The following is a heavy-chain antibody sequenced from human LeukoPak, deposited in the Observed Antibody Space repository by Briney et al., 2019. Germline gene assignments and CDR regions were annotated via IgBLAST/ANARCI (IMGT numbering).Heavy chain of an antibody. J-gene: IGHJ4*02. CDR3: AKATSSYFAGTGGFDY. D-gene: IGHD6-13*01. V-gene: IGHV3-9*03. CDR1: GFTFDDYA. Sequence: GGSLRLSCAASGFTFDDYAMHWVRQAPGKGLEWVSGISWNSGSIGYADSVKGRFTISRDNAKNSLYLQMNSLRAEDMALYYCAKATSSYFAGTGGFDYWGQGTLVTVSS. CDR2: ISWNSGSI.